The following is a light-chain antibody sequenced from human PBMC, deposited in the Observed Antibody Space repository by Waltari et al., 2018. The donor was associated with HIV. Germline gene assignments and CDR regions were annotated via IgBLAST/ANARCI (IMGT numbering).Light chain of an antibody. CDR1: STAVEPFTY. V-gene: IGLV2-14*01. J-gene: IGLJ1*01. Sequence: QPALTHPASVSGSPAPSITIPCTGTSTAVEPFTYVSWYQQHPGKAPKLIIYEVSNRPSGVSNRFSGSKSGNTASLTISGLQPEDEADYYCSSYTGNITPYVFGTGTKITVL. CDR2: EVS. CDR3: SSYTGNITPYV.